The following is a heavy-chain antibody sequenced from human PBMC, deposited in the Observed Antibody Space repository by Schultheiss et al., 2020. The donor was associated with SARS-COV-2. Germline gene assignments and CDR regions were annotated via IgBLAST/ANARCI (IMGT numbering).Heavy chain of an antibody. J-gene: IGHJ4*02. V-gene: IGHV4-4*07. D-gene: IGHD2-2*02. Sequence: GSLRLSCTVSGGSISSYYWSWIRQPAGKGLEWIGRIYTSGSTNYNPSLKSRVTMSVDTSKNQFSLKLSSVTAADTAVYYCARYTSTGYCSSTSCYTDYFDYWGQGTLVTVSS. CDR3: ARYTSTGYCSSTSCYTDYFDY. CDR2: IYTSGST. CDR1: GGSISSYY.